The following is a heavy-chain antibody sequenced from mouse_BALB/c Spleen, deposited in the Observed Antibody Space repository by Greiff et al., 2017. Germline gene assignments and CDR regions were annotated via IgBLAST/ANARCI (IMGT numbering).Heavy chain of an antibody. D-gene: IGHD2-10*01. Sequence: VQGVESGPGLVAPSQSLSITCTVSGFSLTSYGVHWVRQPPGKGLEWLGVIWAGGSTNYNSALMSRLSISKDNSKSQVFLKMNSLQTDDTAMYYCARDRPYYGNYDAMDYWGQGTSVTVSS. CDR3: ARDRPYYGNYDAMDY. J-gene: IGHJ4*01. CDR2: IWAGGST. CDR1: GFSLTSYG. V-gene: IGHV2-9*02.